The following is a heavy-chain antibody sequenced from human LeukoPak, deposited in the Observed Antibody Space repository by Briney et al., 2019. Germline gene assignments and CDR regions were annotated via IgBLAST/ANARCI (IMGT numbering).Heavy chain of an antibody. D-gene: IGHD4-23*01. CDR3: ARDLETVVTPYAFDI. Sequence: PGGSLRLSCAASGFTFSSYSMNWVRQAPGKGLEWVSYISSSSSTIYYADSVKGRFTTSRDNAKNSLYLQMNSLRAEDTAVYYCARDLETVVTPYAFDIWGQGTMVTVSS. CDR2: ISSSSSTI. CDR1: GFTFSSYS. V-gene: IGHV3-48*04. J-gene: IGHJ3*02.